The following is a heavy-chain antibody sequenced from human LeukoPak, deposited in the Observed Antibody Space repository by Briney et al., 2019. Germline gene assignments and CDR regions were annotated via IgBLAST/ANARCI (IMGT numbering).Heavy chain of an antibody. CDR3: ARINMVRGVISPPDH. V-gene: IGHV3-23*01. J-gene: IGHJ4*02. CDR2: VGDSGST. CDR1: GFTFSNYA. Sequence: GGSLRLSCAASGFTFSNYAMSWVRQAPRKGLEWVSTVGDSGSTFYADSVKGRFTLSRDNAKNSLYLQMNSLRDEDTAVYYCARINMVRGVISPPDHWGQGTLVTVSS. D-gene: IGHD3-10*01.